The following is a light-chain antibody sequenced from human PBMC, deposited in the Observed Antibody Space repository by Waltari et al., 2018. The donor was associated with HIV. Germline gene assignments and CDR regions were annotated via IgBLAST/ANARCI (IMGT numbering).Light chain of an antibody. Sequence: SFQLTQPPSVSVSPGQTARTTCSGETLPRQYVFWYQQRPGQAPVLVIYKDNERPSGIPERFSGSTSGTTVALTISGVQPEDEADYYCQSSDSSGAYWVFGGGTKLTVL. CDR3: QSSDSSGAYWV. V-gene: IGLV3-25*03. J-gene: IGLJ3*02. CDR2: KDN. CDR1: TLPRQY.